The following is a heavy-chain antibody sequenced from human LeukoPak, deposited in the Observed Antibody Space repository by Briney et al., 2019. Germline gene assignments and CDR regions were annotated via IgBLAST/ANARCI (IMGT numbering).Heavy chain of an antibody. D-gene: IGHD3-10*01. Sequence: ASVKVSCKASGGTFSSYAISWVRQAPGQGLEWMGGNIPIFGTANYAQKFQGRVTITADESTSTAYMELSSLRSEDTAVYYCAILWFGERNTGVAFDIWGQGTMVTVSS. CDR3: AILWFGERNTGVAFDI. CDR1: GGTFSSYA. CDR2: NIPIFGTA. V-gene: IGHV1-69*13. J-gene: IGHJ3*02.